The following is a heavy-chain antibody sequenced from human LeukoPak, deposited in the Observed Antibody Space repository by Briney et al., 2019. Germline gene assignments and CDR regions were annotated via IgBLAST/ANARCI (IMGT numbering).Heavy chain of an antibody. Sequence: GGSLRLSCAASGFTFNSYGMNWVRQAPGKGLEWVSYISSSGSTIYYADSVKGRFTISRDNAKNSLYLQMNSLRAEDTAVYYCARYSSSPCFDYWGQGTLVTVSS. CDR2: ISSSGSTI. CDR3: ARYSSSPCFDY. J-gene: IGHJ4*02. D-gene: IGHD6-6*01. CDR1: GFTFNSYG. V-gene: IGHV3-48*03.